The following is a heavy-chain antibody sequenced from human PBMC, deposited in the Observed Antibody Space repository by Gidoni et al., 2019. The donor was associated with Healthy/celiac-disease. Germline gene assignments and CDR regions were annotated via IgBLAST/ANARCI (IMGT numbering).Heavy chain of an antibody. CDR3: ASARLSNWNYDGRYYYYGMDV. CDR2: IYPGDSDT. V-gene: IGHV5-51*01. D-gene: IGHD1-7*01. Sequence: VQLVQSGAEVKKPGESLKISCKGSGYSFTSYWIGWVRQMPGKGLEWMGIIYPGDSDTRYSPSFQGQVTISADKSISTAYLQWSSLKASDTAMYYCASARLSNWNYDGRYYYYGMDVWGQGTTVTVSS. CDR1: GYSFTSYW. J-gene: IGHJ6*02.